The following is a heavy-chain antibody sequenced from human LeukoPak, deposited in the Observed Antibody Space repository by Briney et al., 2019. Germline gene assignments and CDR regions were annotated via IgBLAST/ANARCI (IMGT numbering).Heavy chain of an antibody. CDR3: ANIPYYDFWSGYYSTY. J-gene: IGHJ4*02. CDR2: ISGSGGST. V-gene: IGHV3-23*01. D-gene: IGHD3-3*01. Sequence: GGSLRLSCAASGFTFSSYAMSWVRKAPGKGLEWVSAISGSGGSTYYADSVKGRFTISRDNSKNTLYLQMNSLRAEDTAVYYCANIPYYDFWSGYYSTYWGQGTLVTVSS. CDR1: GFTFSSYA.